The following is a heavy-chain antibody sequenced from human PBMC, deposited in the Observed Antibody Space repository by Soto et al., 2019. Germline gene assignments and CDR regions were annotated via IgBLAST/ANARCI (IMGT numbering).Heavy chain of an antibody. V-gene: IGHV1-2*04. CDR3: ATTTIKRGYCSSTSCFNYGMDV. CDR1: GYSFTGNY. D-gene: IGHD2-2*01. CDR2: INPNSGGT. J-gene: IGHJ6*02. Sequence: ASVKLSCKDSGYSFTGNYMHWVRQAPEQGLEWMGWINPNSGGTNYAQKFQGWVTMTRDTSISTAYMELSRLRSDDTAVYYCATTTIKRGYCSSTSCFNYGMDVWGQGTTVTVSS.